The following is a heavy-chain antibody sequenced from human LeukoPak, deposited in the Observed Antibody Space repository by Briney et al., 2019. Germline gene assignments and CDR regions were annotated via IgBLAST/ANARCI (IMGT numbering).Heavy chain of an antibody. V-gene: IGHV3-23*01. CDR2: ISGTGDT. CDR3: AKNSGIWSF. CDR1: GFTFGSTD. J-gene: IGHJ4*02. Sequence: PGGSLRLSCAASGFTFGSTDMTWVRQAPGKGLEWLSTISGTGDTYCADSVRGRFTISRDNSKTTLYLQMNSLRAEDTATYYCAKNSGIWSFWGQGALVTVSS. D-gene: IGHD1-26*01.